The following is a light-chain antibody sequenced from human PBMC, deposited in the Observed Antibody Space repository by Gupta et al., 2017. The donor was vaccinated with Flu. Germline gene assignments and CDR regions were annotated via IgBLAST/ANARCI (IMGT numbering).Light chain of an antibody. J-gene: IGKJ1*01. CDR3: QQYNSYSWT. Sequence: DIHMTQPPSTLPASIGDRVTITCRASQSISTWLAWYQQKPGKAPDLLISKASTLESGVPSRFSGSGSGTEFTLTISSLQPDDFAIYYCQQYNSYSWTFGQGTKVEMK. V-gene: IGKV1-5*03. CDR1: QSISTW. CDR2: KAS.